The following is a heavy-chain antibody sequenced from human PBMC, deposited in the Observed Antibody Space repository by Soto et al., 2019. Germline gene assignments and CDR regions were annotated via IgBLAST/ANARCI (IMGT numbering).Heavy chain of an antibody. CDR3: ARDTAMVKTLDY. CDR1: GFTFSSYA. Sequence: GGSLRLSCAASGFTFSSYAMHWVRQAPGKGLEWVAVISYDGSNKYYADSVKGQFTISRDNSKNTLYLQMNSLRAEDTAVYYCARDTAMVKTLDYWGQGTLVTVSS. V-gene: IGHV3-30-3*01. J-gene: IGHJ4*02. D-gene: IGHD5-18*01. CDR2: ISYDGSNK.